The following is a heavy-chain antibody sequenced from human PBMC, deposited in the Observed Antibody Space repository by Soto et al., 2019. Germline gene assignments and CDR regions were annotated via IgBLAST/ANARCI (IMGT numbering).Heavy chain of an antibody. D-gene: IGHD6-19*01. CDR3: AKDRDSSGWYVDYYYYGMDV. CDR1: GFTFSSYG. J-gene: IGHJ6*02. Sequence: QVQLVESGGGVVQPGRSLRLSCAASGFTFSSYGMHWVRQAPGKGLEWVAVISYDGSNKCYADSVKGRFTISRDNSKNTLYLQMNSLRAEDTAVYYCAKDRDSSGWYVDYYYYGMDVWGQGTTVTVSS. CDR2: ISYDGSNK. V-gene: IGHV3-30*18.